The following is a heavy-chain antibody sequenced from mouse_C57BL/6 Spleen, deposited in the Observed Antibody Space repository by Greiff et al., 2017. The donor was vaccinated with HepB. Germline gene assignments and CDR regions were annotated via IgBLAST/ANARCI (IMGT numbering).Heavy chain of an antibody. CDR2: IYPGDGDT. V-gene: IGHV1-80*01. Sequence: QVQLQQSGAELVKPGASVKISCKASGYAFSSYWMNWVKQRPGKGLEWIGQIYPGDGDTNYNGKFKGKATLTADKSSSTAYMQLSSLTSEDSAVYFCARNGQRERYYFDYWGQGTTLTVSS. CDR3: ARNGQRERYYFDY. D-gene: IGHD1-2*01. CDR1: GYAFSSYW. J-gene: IGHJ2*01.